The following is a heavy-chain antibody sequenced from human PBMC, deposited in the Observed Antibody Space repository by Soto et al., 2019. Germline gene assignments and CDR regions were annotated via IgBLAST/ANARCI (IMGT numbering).Heavy chain of an antibody. CDR2: LYYGGDT. D-gene: IGHD4-17*01. Sequence: SETLSLTCTVSGDSITSSFKYWGWIRQTPGKGLEWIGSLYYGGDTSYNPSLKGRVTILVDTSRNQFSLKLSSVTAADTAVYYCARMVEYGDDLGYFDYWGQGTLVTVSS. V-gene: IGHV4-39*07. J-gene: IGHJ4*02. CDR1: GDSITSSFKY. CDR3: ARMVEYGDDLGYFDY.